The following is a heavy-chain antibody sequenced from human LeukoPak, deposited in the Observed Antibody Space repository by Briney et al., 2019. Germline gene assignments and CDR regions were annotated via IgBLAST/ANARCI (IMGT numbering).Heavy chain of an antibody. CDR2: IKQEGSEK. Sequence: GGSLRLSCAASGFTFSNYWMSWVRQAPGKGLECVANIKQEGSEKHYVDSVKGRFTISRDNAKNSLYLQMNSLRAEDTAVYYCARGFGAAHSDAFDIWGQGTMVTVSS. CDR3: ARGFGAAHSDAFDI. D-gene: IGHD3-10*01. J-gene: IGHJ3*02. V-gene: IGHV3-7*01. CDR1: GFTFSNYW.